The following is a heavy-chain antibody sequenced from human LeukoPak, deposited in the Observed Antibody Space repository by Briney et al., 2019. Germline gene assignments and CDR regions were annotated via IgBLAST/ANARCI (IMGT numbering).Heavy chain of an antibody. J-gene: IGHJ4*02. V-gene: IGHV3-30-3*01. CDR2: ISYDGSNK. D-gene: IGHD3-22*01. CDR3: ARDKDYYDSSGPDY. CDR1: GFTFSSYA. Sequence: PGGSLRLSCAASGFTFSSYAMHWVRQAPGKGLEWVAVISYDGSNKYYADSVKGRFTISRDNSKNTLYLQMNSLRAEDTAVYYCARDKDYYDSSGPDYWGQGTLVTVSS.